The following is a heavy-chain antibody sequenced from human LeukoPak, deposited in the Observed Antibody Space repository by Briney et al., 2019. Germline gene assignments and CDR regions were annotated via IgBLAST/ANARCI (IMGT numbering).Heavy chain of an antibody. Sequence: GGSLRLSCAASGFTFTTYAINWVRQAPGKGLEWVSGISGGGDKAFYADSVNGRFTISRDNSKNTVSLQMSSLRAEDTAHYYCAKDVAVAGTGGGFDVWGQGTRVAVSS. V-gene: IGHV3-23*01. CDR2: ISGGGDKA. J-gene: IGHJ3*01. CDR3: AKDVAVAGTGGGFDV. D-gene: IGHD6-19*01. CDR1: GFTFTTYA.